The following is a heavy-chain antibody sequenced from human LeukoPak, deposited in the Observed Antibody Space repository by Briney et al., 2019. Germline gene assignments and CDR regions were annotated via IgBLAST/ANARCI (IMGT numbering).Heavy chain of an antibody. CDR2: IIPIFGTA. J-gene: IGHJ6*03. CDR1: GGTFSSYA. Sequence: ASVKVSCKASGGTFSSYAISWVRQAPGQGLEWMGGIIPIFGTANYAQKFQGRVTITADESTSTAYMELSRLRSEDTAVYYCARTPGRRNLGHWYYYMDVWGKGTTVTVSS. D-gene: IGHD1-1*01. V-gene: IGHV1-69*13. CDR3: ARTPGRRNLGHWYYYMDV.